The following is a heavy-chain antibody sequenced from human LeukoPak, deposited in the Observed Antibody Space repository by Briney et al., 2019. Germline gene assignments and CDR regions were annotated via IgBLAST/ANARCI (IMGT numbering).Heavy chain of an antibody. CDR1: GFTVSTYN. CDR3: TKRSRGYYDY. Sequence: GGSLRLSCAASGFTVSTYNMSWVRQVPGKGLEWVSVVYSGNDGTNYADSVRGRFTISRDDSKNMVYLQMNNLRLEDAAVYYCTKRSRGYYDYWGQGNLVTVSS. J-gene: IGHJ4*02. CDR2: VYSGNDGT. D-gene: IGHD3-10*01. V-gene: IGHV3-66*02.